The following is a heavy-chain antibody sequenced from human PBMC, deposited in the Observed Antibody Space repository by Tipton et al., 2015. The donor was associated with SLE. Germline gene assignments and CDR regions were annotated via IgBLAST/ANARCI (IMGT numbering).Heavy chain of an antibody. D-gene: IGHD5-18*01. CDR3: ARDLYSYGYYYYGMDV. J-gene: IGHJ6*02. CDR2: ISSSSSYI. Sequence: GSLRLSCAASGFTFSSYSMNWVRQAPGKGLEWVSSISSSSSYIYYADSVKGRFTISRDNAKNSLYLQMNSLRAEDTAVYYCARDLYSYGYYYYGMDVWGQGTTVTVSS. V-gene: IGHV3-21*01. CDR1: GFTFSSYS.